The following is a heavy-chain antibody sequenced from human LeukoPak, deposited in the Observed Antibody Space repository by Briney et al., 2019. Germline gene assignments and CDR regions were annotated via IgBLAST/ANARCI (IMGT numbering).Heavy chain of an antibody. Sequence: PGGSLRLSCAASGFTFSDYWMSWVRQAPGKGLEYVSGISSNGGSTYYADSVKGRFTISRDNSKNTLYLQMSSLRAEDTAVYYCVILRHTLVRWGQGTLVTVSS. D-gene: IGHD3-10*01. CDR1: GFTFSDYW. CDR2: ISSNGGST. CDR3: VILRHTLVR. J-gene: IGHJ4*02. V-gene: IGHV3-64D*06.